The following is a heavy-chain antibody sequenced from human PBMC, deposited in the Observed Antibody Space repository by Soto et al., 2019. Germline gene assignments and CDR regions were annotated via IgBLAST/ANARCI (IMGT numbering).Heavy chain of an antibody. CDR1: GYIFVNYG. D-gene: IGHD3-16*01. J-gene: IGHJ6*02. V-gene: IGHV1-18*01. CDR3: AMVDLYVTPTPQDV. CDR2: ISPYTGNT. Sequence: QVQLEPSGDEVKKPGASVKVSCKASGYIFVNYGIAWVRQAPGQGLEWLGWISPYTGNTYYATKVQGRLTLTTDTSTSTACMALGSPTSADTAVYYCAMVDLYVTPTPQDVWGQGTTVTVSS.